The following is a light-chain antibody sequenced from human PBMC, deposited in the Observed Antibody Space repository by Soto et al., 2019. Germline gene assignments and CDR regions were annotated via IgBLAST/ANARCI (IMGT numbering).Light chain of an antibody. Sequence: EIVLTQSPGTLSLSPGERATLSCRASQSVSSSYLAWYQQKPGQAPRLLIYGASSRATGIPDRFSGSGSGTDFTLTLSRLEHEDFAVYYCQQYGSSLYTFGEGTKLEIK. V-gene: IGKV3-20*01. CDR2: GAS. CDR3: QQYGSSLYT. CDR1: QSVSSSY. J-gene: IGKJ2*01.